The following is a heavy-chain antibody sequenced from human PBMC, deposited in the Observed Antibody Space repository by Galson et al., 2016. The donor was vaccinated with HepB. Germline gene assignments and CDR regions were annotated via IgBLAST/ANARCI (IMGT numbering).Heavy chain of an antibody. J-gene: IGHJ4*02. CDR3: ARGGRKGLWGYYFDY. Sequence: TLSLTCTVSGASISSGGYCWSWIRQHPEKGLEWIGYIYHSGNTYFNPSLKSRVTISVDASKNQFSLRLNSVTAADTAVYYCARGGRKGLWGYYFDYWGQGTLVPVSS. CDR2: IYHSGNT. CDR1: GASISSGGYC. D-gene: IGHD5-18*01. V-gene: IGHV4-31*03.